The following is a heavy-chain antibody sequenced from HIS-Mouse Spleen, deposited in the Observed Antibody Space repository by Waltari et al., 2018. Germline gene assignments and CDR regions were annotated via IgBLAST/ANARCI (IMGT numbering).Heavy chain of an antibody. CDR1: GFTFSSYW. D-gene: IGHD5-12*01. CDR3: ARDHGATTHYYYYYGMDV. CDR2: IKQDGSEK. J-gene: IGHJ6*02. Sequence: EVQLVESGGGLVQPGGSLRLSCAASGFTFSSYWMSWVRQAPGKGLEWVANIKQDGSEKYYVDSVKGRFTISRDNAKNSLYLQMNSLRAEDTAVYYCARDHGATTHYYYYYGMDVWGQGTTVTVSS. V-gene: IGHV3-7*01.